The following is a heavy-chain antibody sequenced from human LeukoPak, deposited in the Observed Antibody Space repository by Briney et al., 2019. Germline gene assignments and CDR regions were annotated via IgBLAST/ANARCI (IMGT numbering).Heavy chain of an antibody. D-gene: IGHD4-17*01. J-gene: IGHJ4*02. CDR1: GGSFTDYY. Sequence: SETLSLTCAVYGGSFTDYYSGWIRQSPGKGLEWIGEIHHSGSTNYNPSLESRVTISIDTSKNQFSLRLSSVTVADTAVYYCARRATGTRNGYYWGQGTLVTVSS. CDR2: IHHSGST. CDR3: ARRATGTRNGYY. V-gene: IGHV4-34*01.